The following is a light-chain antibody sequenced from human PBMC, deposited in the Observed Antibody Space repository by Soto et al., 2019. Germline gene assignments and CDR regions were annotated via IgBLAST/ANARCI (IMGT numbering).Light chain of an antibody. Sequence: QSALTQPASVSGSPGQSSTISCTGTSSDVGGYNYVSWYQQHPGKAPKLMIYDVSNRPSGVSNRFSGSKSANTASLTISGLQAEDEADYYCSSYTSSSTRVFGTGTKVTVL. CDR3: SSYTSSSTRV. CDR1: SSDVGGYNY. J-gene: IGLJ1*01. V-gene: IGLV2-14*01. CDR2: DVS.